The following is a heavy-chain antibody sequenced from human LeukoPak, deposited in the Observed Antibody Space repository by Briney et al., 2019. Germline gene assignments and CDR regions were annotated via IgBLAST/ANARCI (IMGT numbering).Heavy chain of an antibody. CDR3: ARSKNDGDYLGVGFDY. D-gene: IGHD4-17*01. Sequence: GASVKVSCKASGYTFSRYAMNWVRQAPGQGLEWMGWINTNTGNPTYAQGFTGRFVFSLDTSVSTAYLQISSLQADDTVVYYCARSKNDGDYLGVGFDYWGQGTLVTVSS. CDR1: GYTFSRYA. V-gene: IGHV7-4-1*02. CDR2: INTNTGNP. J-gene: IGHJ4*02.